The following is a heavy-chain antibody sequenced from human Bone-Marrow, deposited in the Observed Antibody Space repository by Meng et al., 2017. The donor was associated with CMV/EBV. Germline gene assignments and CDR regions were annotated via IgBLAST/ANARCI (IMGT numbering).Heavy chain of an antibody. Sequence: GESLKISCAASGFTFDDYGMTWVRQPPGKGLEWVSGINWNGGSTGYADSVKGRFTISRDNAKNSLYLQMNSLRAEDTALYYCARDRGELVGAPVVWGQGTLVTVSS. CDR2: INWNGGST. D-gene: IGHD1-26*01. V-gene: IGHV3-20*04. CDR3: ARDRGELVGAPVV. J-gene: IGHJ4*02. CDR1: GFTFDDYG.